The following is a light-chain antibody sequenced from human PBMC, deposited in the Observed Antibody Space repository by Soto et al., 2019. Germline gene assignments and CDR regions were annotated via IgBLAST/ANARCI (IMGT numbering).Light chain of an antibody. CDR1: QSVTNYQ. Sequence: EIVLTQSPGTLSLSPGERATLSCRASQSVTNYQLAWFRQKPGQAPRLLIWGASNRATGIPDRFSGSESGTDFTLTISGLEPEDFVVFYCYQYGSSPPTFGQGAKVEIK. V-gene: IGKV3-20*01. J-gene: IGKJ1*01. CDR2: GAS. CDR3: YQYGSSPPT.